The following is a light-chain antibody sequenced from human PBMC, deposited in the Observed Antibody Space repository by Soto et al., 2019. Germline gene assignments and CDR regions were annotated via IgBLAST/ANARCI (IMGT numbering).Light chain of an antibody. J-gene: IGLJ2*01. Sequence: SYELTQPPSVSVAPGQTARITCGGNNIAAKSVHWYQQKPGQAPVLVVYDDRDRPSGVPERFSGSNSGNTATLTISRVEAGDAADFWCQVWDSSSDQPVFGGGTK. CDR2: DDR. CDR3: QVWDSSSDQPV. CDR1: NIAAKS. V-gene: IGLV3-21*02.